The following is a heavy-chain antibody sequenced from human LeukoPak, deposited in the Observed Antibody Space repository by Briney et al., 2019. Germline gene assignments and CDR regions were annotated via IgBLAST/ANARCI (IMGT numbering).Heavy chain of an antibody. D-gene: IGHD2-2*01. CDR1: GFTFSSYG. CDR2: IWYDGSNK. J-gene: IGHJ4*02. Sequence: GVSLRLSCAASGFTFSSYGMHWVRQAPGKGLEWVAVIWYDGSNKYYADSVKGRFTISRDNSKNTLYLQMNSLRAEDTAVYYCARSQPISHFDYWGQGTLVTVSS. CDR3: ARSQPISHFDY. V-gene: IGHV3-33*01.